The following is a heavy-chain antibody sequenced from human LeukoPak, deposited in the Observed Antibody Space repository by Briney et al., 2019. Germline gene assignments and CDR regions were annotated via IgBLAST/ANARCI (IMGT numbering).Heavy chain of an antibody. D-gene: IGHD2-15*01. Sequence: GASLRLSCAASGFTFSSYAMSSVRQAPGKGMEWGSAISGSGGSTYYADSVKGRFTISRDNSKNTLYLQMISLRAEDTAVYYCAKEARMGYCSGGSCYPDAFDIWGQGTMVTVSS. CDR2: ISGSGGST. V-gene: IGHV3-23*01. CDR1: GFTFSSYA. CDR3: AKEARMGYCSGGSCYPDAFDI. J-gene: IGHJ3*02.